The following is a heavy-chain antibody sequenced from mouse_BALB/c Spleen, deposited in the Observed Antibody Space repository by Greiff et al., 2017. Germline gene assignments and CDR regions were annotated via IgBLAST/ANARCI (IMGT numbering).Heavy chain of an antibody. CDR3: VRGSTMITDYFDY. Sequence: VQGVESGPGLVAPSQSLSITCTVSGFSLTSYDISWIRQPPGKGLEWLGVIWTGGGTNYNSAFMSRLSISKDNSKSQVFLKMNSLQTDDTAIYYCVRGSTMITDYFDYWGQGTTLTVSS. J-gene: IGHJ2*01. CDR1: GFSLTSYD. CDR2: IWTGGGT. D-gene: IGHD2-4*01. V-gene: IGHV2-9-2*01.